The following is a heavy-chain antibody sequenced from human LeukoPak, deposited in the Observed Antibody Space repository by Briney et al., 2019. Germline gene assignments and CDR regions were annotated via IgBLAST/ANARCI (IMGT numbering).Heavy chain of an antibody. Sequence: PGGSLRLFCAASGFTFSRYGMHWVRRAPGKGLGWVAFIRYDGSSKHYADSVKGRFNISRDNSKTTLYLQMTSLRAEDTAVYYCAKDQWGLFFEPWGQGTLVTVSS. CDR2: IRYDGSSK. V-gene: IGHV3-30*02. J-gene: IGHJ5*02. CDR3: AKDQWGLFFEP. D-gene: IGHD7-27*01. CDR1: GFTFSRYG.